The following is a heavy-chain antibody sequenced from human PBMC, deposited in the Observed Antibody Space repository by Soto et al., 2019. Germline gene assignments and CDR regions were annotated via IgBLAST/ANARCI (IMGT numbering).Heavy chain of an antibody. CDR1: GFRFWTYS. Sequence: VNLLESGGGLVQPGESLRLSCAASGFRFWTYSMSWVRQAPGKGLEWVSGISGDGSATSYADSLKGRFTVSRDNSKDTLFLQMNSRRVEYTAVYYCAKTRLYDNNDYHRDGFDVWGPGTAVTVS. J-gene: IGHJ3*01. CDR3: AKTRLYDNNDYHRDGFDV. V-gene: IGHV3-23*01. D-gene: IGHD5-12*01. CDR2: ISGDGSAT.